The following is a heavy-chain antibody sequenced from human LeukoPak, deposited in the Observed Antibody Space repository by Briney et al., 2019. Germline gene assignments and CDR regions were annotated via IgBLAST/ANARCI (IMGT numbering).Heavy chain of an antibody. CDR3: ARECTVTTVGVSFDWFDP. D-gene: IGHD4-17*01. CDR2: IYYSGST. Sequence: SETLSLTCTVSGGSISSGDSYWSWIRQPPGKCLEWIGNIYYSGSTYYNPSLKSRVTISVDTSKNQFSLKLSSVTAADTAVYYCARECTVTTVGVSFDWFDPWGQGTLVTVSS. CDR1: GGSISSGDSY. V-gene: IGHV4-30-4*08. J-gene: IGHJ5*02.